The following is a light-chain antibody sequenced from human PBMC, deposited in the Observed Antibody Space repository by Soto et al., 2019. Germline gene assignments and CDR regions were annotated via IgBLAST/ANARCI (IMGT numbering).Light chain of an antibody. Sequence: QSVLTQPPSASGTPGQRVTISCSGGSSNIETNTVNWYQQLPGTSPKLLIYSTSQRPSGVPDRFSGSKSGTSASLAISGLQSEDEADYYCAGWDDNLNGRVFGTGTKLTVL. J-gene: IGLJ1*01. CDR1: SSNIETNT. CDR3: AGWDDNLNGRV. CDR2: STS. V-gene: IGLV1-44*01.